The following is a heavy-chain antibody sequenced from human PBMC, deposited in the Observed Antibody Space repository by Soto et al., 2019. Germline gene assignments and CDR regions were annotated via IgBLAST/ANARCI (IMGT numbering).Heavy chain of an antibody. V-gene: IGHV3-9*01. CDR1: GFSFDDYA. Sequence: EVQLVESGGGLVQPGRSLRLSCAASGFSFDDYAMHWVRQAPGKGLEWVSIISRKNETIVYAASVKGRFTISRDNAKKSLYLQMNSLRPEDTALYYCAKDRGFLDGIDYWGQGTPVAVST. D-gene: IGHD3-3*01. CDR2: ISRKNETI. CDR3: AKDRGFLDGIDY. J-gene: IGHJ4*02.